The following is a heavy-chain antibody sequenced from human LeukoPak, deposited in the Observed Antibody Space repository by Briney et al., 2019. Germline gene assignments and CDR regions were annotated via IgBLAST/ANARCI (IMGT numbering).Heavy chain of an antibody. D-gene: IGHD3-10*01. CDR2: LRGVGDSR. V-gene: IGHV3-23*01. Sequence: PGGSLRLSCAASGFTFSNYAMSWVRQAPGKGLEWVSSLRGVGDSRYYADSVMGRFTISRDNSKNTLYLQMNSLRAEDTAVYYCAKAVRSMVTGGGYFDSWGQGTLVTVSS. CDR1: GFTFSNYA. J-gene: IGHJ4*02. CDR3: AKAVRSMVTGGGYFDS.